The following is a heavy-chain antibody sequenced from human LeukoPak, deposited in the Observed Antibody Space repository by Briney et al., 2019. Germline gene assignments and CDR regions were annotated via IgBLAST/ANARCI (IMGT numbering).Heavy chain of an antibody. CDR1: GFTFRSYG. V-gene: IGHV3-30*02. CDR2: IRYDGSKK. J-gene: IGHJ4*02. D-gene: IGHD5-12*01. CDR3: ARDHIVATTTRGDY. Sequence: GGSLRLSCAASGFTFRSYGMHWVRQAPGKGLEWVTFIRYDGSKKYYADSVKGRFTISRDNSKNTPYLQMNSLRAEDTAVYYCARDHIVATTTRGDYWGQGTLVTVSS.